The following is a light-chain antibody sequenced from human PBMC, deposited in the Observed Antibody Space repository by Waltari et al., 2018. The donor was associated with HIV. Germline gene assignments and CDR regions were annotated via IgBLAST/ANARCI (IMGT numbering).Light chain of an antibody. CDR1: QSISNY. V-gene: IGKV1-39*01. Sequence: DIQMTQSPSSLSASVGDSVTITCRASQSISNYLNWYQQTPGKAPKLLIYAASSLQSGVPSRVSGSASRTDFTLTISSLQPEDFATYHCQQSYSTPWTFGQGTKVEIK. CDR3: QQSYSTPWT. J-gene: IGKJ1*01. CDR2: AAS.